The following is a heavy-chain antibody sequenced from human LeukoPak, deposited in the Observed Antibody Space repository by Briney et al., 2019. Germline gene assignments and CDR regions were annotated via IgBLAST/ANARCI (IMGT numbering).Heavy chain of an antibody. D-gene: IGHD6-13*01. Sequence: SETLSLPCTVSGGYISSYYWSWIRQPPGEGLEWIGNSYYSGSTKYNPSLKSRVTISVDASKNQFSLKVNSVTAADTAVYCCAGDDSSSWWSYWGQGTLVTVSS. CDR2: SYYSGST. CDR3: AGDDSSSWWSY. J-gene: IGHJ4*02. CDR1: GGYISSYY. V-gene: IGHV4-59*01.